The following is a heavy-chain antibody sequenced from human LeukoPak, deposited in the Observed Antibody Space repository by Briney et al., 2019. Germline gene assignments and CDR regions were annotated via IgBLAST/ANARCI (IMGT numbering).Heavy chain of an antibody. V-gene: IGHV4-59*01. J-gene: IGHJ4*02. CDR2: IYYSGST. CDR3: ARDRPTKIYRGYVFLKA. Sequence: PSETLSLTCTVSGGSISSYYWSWIRQPPGKGLEWIGYIYYSGSTNYNPSLKSRVTISVDTSKNQFSLKLSSVTAADTAVYYCARDRPTKIYRGYVFLKAGGRGPLVTVSS. D-gene: IGHD5-12*01. CDR1: GGSISSYY.